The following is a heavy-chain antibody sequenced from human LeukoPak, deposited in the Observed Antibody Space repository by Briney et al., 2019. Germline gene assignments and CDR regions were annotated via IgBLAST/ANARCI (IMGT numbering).Heavy chain of an antibody. CDR1: GFTFSRFG. V-gene: IGHV3-30*02. J-gene: IGHJ4*02. CDR2: IRYDGSNK. CDR3: AKPSIAVAGTLYFDF. D-gene: IGHD6-19*01. Sequence: QTGGSLRLSRAASGFTFSRFGMHWVRQAPGRGLDWVAFIRYDGSNKYYADSVKGRFTISRDNSKNTLYLQMNSLRAEDTAVYYCAKPSIAVAGTLYFDFWGQGTLVTVSS.